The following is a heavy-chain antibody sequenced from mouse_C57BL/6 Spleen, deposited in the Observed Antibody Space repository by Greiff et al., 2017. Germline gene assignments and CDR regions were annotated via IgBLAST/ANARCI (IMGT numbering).Heavy chain of an antibody. CDR2: INYDGSST. V-gene: IGHV5-16*01. D-gene: IGHD1-1*01. CDR1: GFTFSDYY. Sequence: EVKLMESEGGLVQPGSSMKLSCTASGFTFSDYYMAWVRQVPEKGLEWVANINYDGSSTYYLDSLKGRFIISRDNAKNMLYLQMSSLKSEDTATYYCARQGSSDGFAYWGQGTLVTVSA. CDR3: ARQGSSDGFAY. J-gene: IGHJ3*01.